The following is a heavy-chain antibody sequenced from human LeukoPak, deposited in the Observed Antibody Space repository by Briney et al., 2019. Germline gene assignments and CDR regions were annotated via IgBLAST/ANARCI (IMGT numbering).Heavy chain of an antibody. CDR3: ARNQIGSYTIFGVDGDY. J-gene: IGHJ4*02. CDR2: ISAYNGNT. D-gene: IGHD3-3*01. CDR1: GYTFTSYG. Sequence: VASVKVSCKASGYTFTSYGISWVRQAPGQGLEWMGWISAYNGNTNYAQKLQGRVTMTTDTSTSTAYMELRSLRSDDTAVYYCARNQIGSYTIFGVDGDYWGQGTLVTVSS. V-gene: IGHV1-18*01.